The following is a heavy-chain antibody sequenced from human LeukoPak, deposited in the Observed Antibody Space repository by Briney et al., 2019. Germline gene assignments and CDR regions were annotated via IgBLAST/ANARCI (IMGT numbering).Heavy chain of an antibody. CDR1: GYTLTELS. J-gene: IGHJ4*02. Sequence: ASVKVSCKVSGYTLTELSMHWVRQAPGKGLEWMGGFDPEDGETIYAQKIQGRVTMTEDTSTDTAYMELSSLRSEDTAVYYCATGDYYGSGSYTIDYWGQGTLVTVSS. CDR3: ATGDYYGSGSYTIDY. CDR2: FDPEDGET. V-gene: IGHV1-24*01. D-gene: IGHD3-10*01.